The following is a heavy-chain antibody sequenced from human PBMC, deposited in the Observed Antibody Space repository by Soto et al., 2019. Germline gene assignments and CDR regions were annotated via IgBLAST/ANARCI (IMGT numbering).Heavy chain of an antibody. Sequence: SWIRKTPRKGLEWIGYIYYSGSTNYNPSLKSRVTISVDTSKNQFSLKLSSVTAADTAVYYFAREEKTGYHSPEFDYWGQGTLVTVSS. CDR3: AREEKTGYHSPEFDY. J-gene: IGHJ4*02. D-gene: IGHD3-9*01. V-gene: IGHV4-59*12. CDR2: IYYSGST.